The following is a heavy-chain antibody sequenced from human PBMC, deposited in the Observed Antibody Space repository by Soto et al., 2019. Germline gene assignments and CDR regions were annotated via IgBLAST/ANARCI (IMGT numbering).Heavy chain of an antibody. Sequence: SETLSLTCAVYGGSFSGYYWSWIRQPPGKGLEWIGEINHSGSTNYNPSLKSRVTISVDTSKNQFSLKLSSVTAADTAVYYCARDVGGFDYWGQGTLVTVSS. CDR3: ARDVGGFDY. V-gene: IGHV4-34*01. J-gene: IGHJ4*02. CDR1: GGSFSGYY. D-gene: IGHD3-10*01. CDR2: INHSGST.